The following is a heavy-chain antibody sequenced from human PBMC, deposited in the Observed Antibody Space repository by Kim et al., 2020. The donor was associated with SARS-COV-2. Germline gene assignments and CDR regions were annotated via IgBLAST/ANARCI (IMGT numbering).Heavy chain of an antibody. CDR3: ARATGGGYSYGIFDY. CDR1: GGSFSGYY. J-gene: IGHJ4*02. Sequence: SETLSLTCVVYGGSFSGYYWPWIRQPLGKGLEWIGEINHRGSPNYNPSLKSRVTISVDTSKNQFSLKLSSVTAADTAVYYCARATGGGYSYGIFDYWGQG. D-gene: IGHD5-18*01. V-gene: IGHV4-34*01. CDR2: INHRGSP.